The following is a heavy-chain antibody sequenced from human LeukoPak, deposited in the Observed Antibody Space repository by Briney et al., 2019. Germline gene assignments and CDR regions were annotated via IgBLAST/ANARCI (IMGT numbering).Heavy chain of an antibody. V-gene: IGHV1-8*01. CDR1: GYSFTNYD. Sequence: ASVKVSCKASGYSFTNYDINWVRQATGQGLEWMGWMNPNSGNTAYAQKFQGRVTMTRNTSISTAYMELSSLKSEDTAVYYCARGNHPRGYDFWSGYYSREQDYYYYSMDVWGQGTTVTVSS. J-gene: IGHJ6*02. CDR2: MNPNSGNT. D-gene: IGHD3-3*01. CDR3: ARGNHPRGYDFWSGYYSREQDYYYYSMDV.